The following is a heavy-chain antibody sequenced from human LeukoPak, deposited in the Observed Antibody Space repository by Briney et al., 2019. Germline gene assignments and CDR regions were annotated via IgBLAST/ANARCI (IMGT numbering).Heavy chain of an antibody. D-gene: IGHD3-22*01. V-gene: IGHV1-8*01. J-gene: IGHJ6*03. CDR3: ARGRHQVDYYDSSGYYGLVPYYYYMDV. CDR1: GYTFTSYD. Sequence: ASVTVSCKASGYTFTSYDINWVRQAPGQGLEWMGWMNPNSGNTGYAQKFQGRVTMTRNTSISTAYMELSSLRSEDTAVYYCARGRHQVDYYDSSGYYGLVPYYYYMDVWGKGTTVTISS. CDR2: MNPNSGNT.